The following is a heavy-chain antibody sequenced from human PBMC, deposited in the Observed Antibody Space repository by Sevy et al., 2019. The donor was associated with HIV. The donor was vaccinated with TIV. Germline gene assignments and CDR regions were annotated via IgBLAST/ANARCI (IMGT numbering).Heavy chain of an antibody. J-gene: IGHJ5*02. CDR1: GGSISSYY. V-gene: IGHV4-59*01. D-gene: IGHD5-18*01. Sequence: SETLSLTCTVSGGSISSYYWSWIRQPPGKGLEWIGYIYYSGSTNYNSSLKSRVTISVDTSKNQFSLKLSSVTAADTAVYYCARLTAMYWFDPWGQGTLVTVSS. CDR3: ARLTAMYWFDP. CDR2: IYYSGST.